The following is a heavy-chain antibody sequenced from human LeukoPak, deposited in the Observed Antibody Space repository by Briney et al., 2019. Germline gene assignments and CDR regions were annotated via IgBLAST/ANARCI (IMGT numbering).Heavy chain of an antibody. CDR2: IYTSGST. D-gene: IGHD4-23*01. J-gene: IGHJ4*02. CDR3: ARVVTPGLFDY. CDR1: GYSISSGYY. V-gene: IGHV4-61*02. Sequence: SETLSLTCTVSGYSISSGYYWGWIRQPAGQGLEWIGRIYTSGSTNYNPSLKSRVTISVDTSKNQFSLKLSSVTAADTAVYYCARVVTPGLFDYWGQGTLVTVSS.